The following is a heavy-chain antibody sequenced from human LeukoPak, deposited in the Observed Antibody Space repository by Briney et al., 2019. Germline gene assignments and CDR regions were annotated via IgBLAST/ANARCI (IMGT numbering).Heavy chain of an antibody. CDR1: GYTFTSYA. J-gene: IGHJ6*03. CDR3: ARGVRITIFGVVIDGAGYYYYMDV. Sequence: SVKVSCKASGYTFTSYAMHWVRQAPGQGLEWMGGIIPIFGTANYAQKFQGRVTITADESTSTAYMELSSLRSEDTAVYYCARGVRITIFGVVIDGAGYYYYMDVWGKGTTVTVSS. CDR2: IIPIFGTA. V-gene: IGHV1-69*13. D-gene: IGHD3-3*01.